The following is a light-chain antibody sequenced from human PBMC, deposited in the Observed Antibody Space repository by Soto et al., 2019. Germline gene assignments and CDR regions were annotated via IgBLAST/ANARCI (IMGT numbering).Light chain of an antibody. CDR1: QGIKTD. CDR2: SAS. J-gene: IGKJ1*01. V-gene: IGKV1-6*01. CDR3: PQDFNYPWT. Sequence: AIQMTQSPSSLSASVGDRVTITCRASQGIKTDLGWYQQKPGKAPKLLIYSASSLRSGVPSRFTGTASGTDFTLTISSLQPEDFATYYCPQDFNYPWTFGQGTKVDIK.